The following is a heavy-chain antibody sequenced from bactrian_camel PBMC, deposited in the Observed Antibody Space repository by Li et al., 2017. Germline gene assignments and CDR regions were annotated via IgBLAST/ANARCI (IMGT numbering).Heavy chain of an antibody. D-gene: IGHD2*01. CDR3: AAMTDGGVCGGPPFEYKF. J-gene: IGHJ4*01. CDR2: IWTGGGNA. CDR1: GHTYSSVC. Sequence: VQLVESGGGSVQPGGSLGLSCAASGHTYSSVCMGWFRQAPGKEREGVAAIWTGGGNAYYANPVKDRFTISEDIALNTVYLQINSLKPEDTALYYCAAMTDGGVCGGPPFEYKFWGQGTQVTVS. V-gene: IGHV3S40*01.